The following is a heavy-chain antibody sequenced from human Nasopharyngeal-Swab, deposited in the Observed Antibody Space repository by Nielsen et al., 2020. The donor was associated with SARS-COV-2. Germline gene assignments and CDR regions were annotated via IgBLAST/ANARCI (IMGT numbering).Heavy chain of an antibody. J-gene: IGHJ1*01. Sequence: VRQAPGKGLEWVGRIKSKTDGGTTDYAAPVEGRFTISRDDSKNTLYLQMNSLKTEDTAVYYCTTDRSLLWFGELWGEYFQHWGQGTLVTVSS. D-gene: IGHD3-10*01. CDR2: IKSKTDGGTT. CDR3: TTDRSLLWFGELWGEYFQH. V-gene: IGHV3-15*01.